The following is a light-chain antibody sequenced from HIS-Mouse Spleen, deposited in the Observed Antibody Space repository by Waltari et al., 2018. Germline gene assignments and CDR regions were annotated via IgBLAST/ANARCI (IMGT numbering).Light chain of an antibody. Sequence: QSALTQPASVSGSPGQSITISCTGTSRYVGSYNLVSWYQQHPGKAPKLMIYEGSKRPSGVSNRFSGSKSGNTASLTISGLQAEDEADYYCCSYAGSSTFDVVFGGGTKLTVL. J-gene: IGLJ2*01. CDR1: SRYVGSYNL. CDR3: CSYAGSSTFDVV. CDR2: EGS. V-gene: IGLV2-23*03.